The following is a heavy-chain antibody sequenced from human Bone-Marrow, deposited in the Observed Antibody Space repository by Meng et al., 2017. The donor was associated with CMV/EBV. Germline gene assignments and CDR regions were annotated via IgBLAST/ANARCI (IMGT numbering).Heavy chain of an antibody. CDR3: ARVPAYYYGSGIQTLFDY. CDR1: GYTFTSYD. CDR2: MNPNSGNT. D-gene: IGHD3-10*01. Sequence: ASVKVSCKASGYTFTSYDINWVRQATGQGLEWMGWMNPNSGNTGYAQKFQGGVTMTRNTSISTAYMELSSLRSEDTAVYYCARVPAYYYGSGIQTLFDYWGQGTLVAVSS. J-gene: IGHJ4*02. V-gene: IGHV1-8*01.